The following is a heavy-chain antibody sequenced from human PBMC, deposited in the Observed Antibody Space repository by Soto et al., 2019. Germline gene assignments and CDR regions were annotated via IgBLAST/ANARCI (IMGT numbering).Heavy chain of an antibody. Sequence: SSVKVSCKASGGTFSSYAISWVRQAPGQGLEWMGGIIPIFGTANYAQKFQGRVTITADESTSTAYMELSSLRSEDTAVYYCARDDTNYLKDIVVVPAAKGMDVWGQGTTVTSP. CDR3: ARDDTNYLKDIVVVPAAKGMDV. CDR2: IIPIFGTA. V-gene: IGHV1-69*13. CDR1: GGTFSSYA. D-gene: IGHD2-2*01. J-gene: IGHJ6*02.